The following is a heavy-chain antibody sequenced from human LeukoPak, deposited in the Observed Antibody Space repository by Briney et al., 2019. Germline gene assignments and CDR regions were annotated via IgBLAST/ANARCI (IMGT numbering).Heavy chain of an antibody. CDR3: AKATTLVEYYYDSSGYYAWDYFDY. D-gene: IGHD3-22*01. CDR1: GFTFSSYA. V-gene: IGHV3-23*01. J-gene: IGHJ4*02. Sequence: GSLRLSCAASGFTFSSYAMSWVRQAPGKGLEWVSAISGSGGSTYYADSVKGGFTISRDNSKNTLYLQMNSLRAEDTAVYYCAKATTLVEYYYDSSGYYAWDYFDYWGQGALVTVSS. CDR2: ISGSGGST.